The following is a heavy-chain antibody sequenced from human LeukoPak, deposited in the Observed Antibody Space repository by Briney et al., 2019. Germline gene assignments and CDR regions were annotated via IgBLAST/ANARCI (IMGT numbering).Heavy chain of an antibody. V-gene: IGHV3-30*04. Sequence: SGRSLRLSCAASGFSFSSNSMNWVRQAPGKGLEWVAVISYDGSNKVYADSVKGRFTISRDNSMSTLYLQMNSLRPEDTAVYYCARGGIGSSWLPFDHWGKGSLVTVSS. J-gene: IGHJ4*02. CDR1: GFSFSSNS. D-gene: IGHD6-13*01. CDR3: ARGGIGSSWLPFDH. CDR2: ISYDGSNK.